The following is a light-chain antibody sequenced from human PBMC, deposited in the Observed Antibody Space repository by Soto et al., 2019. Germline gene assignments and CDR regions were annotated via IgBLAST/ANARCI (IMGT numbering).Light chain of an antibody. CDR3: ETWDTRLSAVV. J-gene: IGLJ2*01. CDR2: DTD. Sequence: QSVLTQPPSVSAAPGQKVTITCSGASTNIGKNDLAWYQQLPGRAPKLLIFDTDQRPSGIPDRFSGSKSGTSAALDITELQTGDEADYYCETWDTRLSAVVFGGGTKLTVL. CDR1: STNIGKND. V-gene: IGLV1-51*01.